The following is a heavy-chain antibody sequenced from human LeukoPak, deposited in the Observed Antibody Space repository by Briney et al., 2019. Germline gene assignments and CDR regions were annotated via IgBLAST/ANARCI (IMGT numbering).Heavy chain of an antibody. D-gene: IGHD3-22*01. CDR2: ISGSGGNT. CDR1: GFTFSNYG. V-gene: IGHV3-23*01. Sequence: GGSLRLSCAASGFTFSNYGMSWVRQAPGKGLEWVSTISGSGGNTYYADSVKGRFTISRDTSKNTLYPQMNSPRAEDTAVYYCAKDMYYDSSGPVFDYWGQGTLVTVSS. CDR3: AKDMYYDSSGPVFDY. J-gene: IGHJ4*02.